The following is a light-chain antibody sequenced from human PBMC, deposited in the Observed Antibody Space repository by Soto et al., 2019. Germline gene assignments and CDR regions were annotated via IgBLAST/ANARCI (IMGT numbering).Light chain of an antibody. Sequence: QLVLTQPPSVSGAPGQRVTISCTGSSSNIGADFDVHWYRQLPGTAPKLLIYGNINRPSGVPDRFSGSTSGTSASLTITGLQAEDEADYYCQSYDTSLNVYVVFGGGTKVTVL. CDR2: GNI. CDR1: SSNIGADFD. CDR3: QSYDTSLNVYVV. V-gene: IGLV1-40*01. J-gene: IGLJ2*01.